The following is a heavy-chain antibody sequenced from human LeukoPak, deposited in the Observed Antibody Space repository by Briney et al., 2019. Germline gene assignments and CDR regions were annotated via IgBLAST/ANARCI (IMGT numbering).Heavy chain of an antibody. D-gene: IGHD6-13*01. Sequence: SQTLSLTCTVSGFSISSGGYCWSWLRQPPGKGLEWIGYIYHSGSTNYNPSLKSRVTISVDRSKNQFSLKLSSVTAADTAVYYCARRAAGDYFDYWGQGNLVTVSS. CDR1: GFSISSGGYC. CDR2: IYHSGST. J-gene: IGHJ4*02. CDR3: ARRAAGDYFDY. V-gene: IGHV4-30-2*01.